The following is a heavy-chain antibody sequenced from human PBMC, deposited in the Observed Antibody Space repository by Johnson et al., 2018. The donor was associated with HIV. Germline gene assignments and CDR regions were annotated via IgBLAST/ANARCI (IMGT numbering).Heavy chain of an antibody. V-gene: IGHV3-13*01. Sequence: VQLVESGGGLVQPGVSLRLSCAASGFTFSSYDMHWVRQAPGKGLEWVSAIGTAGDTYYPDSVKGRFTISRDNSKNTLYLQMHSLSAEDTAIYYCARDGGAVEMATRIIGGAFDIWGQGTMVTVSS. D-gene: IGHD5-24*01. CDR3: ARDGGAVEMATRIIGGAFDI. J-gene: IGHJ3*02. CDR2: IGTAGDT. CDR1: GFTFSSYD.